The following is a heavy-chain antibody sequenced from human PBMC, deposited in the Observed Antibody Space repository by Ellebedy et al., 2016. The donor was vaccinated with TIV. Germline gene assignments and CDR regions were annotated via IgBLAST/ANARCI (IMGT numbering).Heavy chain of an antibody. CDR2: ISSSSTYI. Sequence: GGSLRLSCVASGFSLSSYNMNWVRQAPGKGLEWVSCISSSSTYIHYADSVKGRFTISRDNAKNSLYLQMNSLRAEDTAVYYCARAGEYCSSTSCSPWTWFDLWGQGTLVTVSS. V-gene: IGHV3-21*01. D-gene: IGHD2-2*01. J-gene: IGHJ5*02. CDR3: ARAGEYCSSTSCSPWTWFDL. CDR1: GFSLSSYN.